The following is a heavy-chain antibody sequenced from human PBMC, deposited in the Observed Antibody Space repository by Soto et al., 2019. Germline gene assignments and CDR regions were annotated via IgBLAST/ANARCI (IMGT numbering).Heavy chain of an antibody. J-gene: IGHJ4*02. CDR3: ARVAVTQYHFDY. V-gene: IGHV3-74*01. CDR1: GFTFSSYW. Sequence: EVQLVESGGGLVQPGGSLRLSCAASGFTFSSYWMHWVRQTPGKGLVWVSRINSDGSTTSYADSVKGRFTISRDNAKNTLFLPMNSLRAEDTAVYYCARVAVTQYHFDYWGQGTLCTVSS. CDR2: INSDGSTT. D-gene: IGHD2-21*02.